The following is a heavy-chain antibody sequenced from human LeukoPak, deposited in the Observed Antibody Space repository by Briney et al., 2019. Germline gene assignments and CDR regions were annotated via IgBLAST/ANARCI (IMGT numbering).Heavy chain of an antibody. J-gene: IGHJ4*02. V-gene: IGHV3-64D*09. CDR1: GFTFSSYA. Sequence: GGSLRLSCSASGFTFSSYAMHWVRQAPGKGLKYVSAISSNGGSTYYADSVKGRFTISRDNSKNTLYLQMSSLRAEDTAVYYCVKQSGGSCWGQGTLVTVSS. CDR2: ISSNGGST. CDR3: VKQSGGSC. D-gene: IGHD2-15*01.